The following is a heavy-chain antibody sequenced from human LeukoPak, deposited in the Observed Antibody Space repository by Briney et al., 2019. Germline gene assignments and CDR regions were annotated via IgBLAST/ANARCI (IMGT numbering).Heavy chain of an antibody. CDR2: INPNSGGT. CDR3: ARASIPWEFRRYFDY. J-gene: IGHJ4*02. CDR1: GYTFTGYY. V-gene: IGHV1-2*02. D-gene: IGHD3-10*01. Sequence: GASVKVSCKASGYTFTGYYMHWVRQAPGQGLEWMGWINPNSGGTNYAQKFQGRVTMTRDTSISTAYMELSRLRSDDTAVYYCARASIPWEFRRYFDYWGQGTLVTVSS.